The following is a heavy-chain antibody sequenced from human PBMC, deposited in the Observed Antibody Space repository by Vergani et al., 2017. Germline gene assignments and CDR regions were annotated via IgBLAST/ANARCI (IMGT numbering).Heavy chain of an antibody. V-gene: IGHV1-18*01. Sequence: QVQLVQSGAEVMKPGASVKVSCKASGYTFTSYGISWVRQAPGQGLEWMGWISAYNGNTNYAHKLQGRVTMTTDTSTSTAYMELRSLRSDDTAVYYCARDPPPYSSGWQQEWNYYYGMDVWGQGTTVTVSS. D-gene: IGHD6-19*01. CDR2: ISAYNGNT. CDR1: GYTFTSYG. CDR3: ARDPPPYSSGWQQEWNYYYGMDV. J-gene: IGHJ6*02.